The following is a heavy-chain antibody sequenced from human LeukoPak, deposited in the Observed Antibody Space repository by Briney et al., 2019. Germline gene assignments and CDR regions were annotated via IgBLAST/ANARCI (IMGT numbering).Heavy chain of an antibody. D-gene: IGHD3-22*01. CDR3: ARSGWPYYFDY. CDR2: IQSDGSST. V-gene: IGHV3-74*01. Sequence: PGGSPRLSCAASGFTFSSYWMHWVRQAPGKGLVWVSRIQSDGSSTSYADSVRGRFTISRDDAKSTLYLQMNSLRAEDTAVYYCARSGWPYYFDYWGRGTLVTVSS. J-gene: IGHJ4*02. CDR1: GFTFSSYW.